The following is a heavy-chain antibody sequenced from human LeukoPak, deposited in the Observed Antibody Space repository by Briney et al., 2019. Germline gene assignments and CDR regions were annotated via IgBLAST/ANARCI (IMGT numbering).Heavy chain of an antibody. CDR1: GFTFSSYG. D-gene: IGHD1-1*01. V-gene: IGHV3-30*03. J-gene: IGHJ4*02. CDR3: VRDHDWSFDL. Sequence: GGSLRLSCAASGFTFSSYGMHWVRQAPGKGLEWVAVISYDGSNKYYADSVKGRFTISRDNANNSLYLHVNSLRDEDTAVYYCVRDHDWSFDLWGQGALVTVSS. CDR2: ISYDGSNK.